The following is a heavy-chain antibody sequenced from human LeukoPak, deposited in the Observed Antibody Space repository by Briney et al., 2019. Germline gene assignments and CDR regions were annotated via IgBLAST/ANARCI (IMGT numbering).Heavy chain of an antibody. D-gene: IGHD1-26*01. Sequence: GGSLRLSCAASGFTFSSYDFHWVRQATGKGLEWVSAIGTSHDTYYPDSVKGRFTISRENAKNSLYLQMNNLRAGDTAVYYCAKDRKGARYYYYDMDVWGQGTTVTVSS. J-gene: IGHJ6*02. CDR2: IGTSHDT. V-gene: IGHV3-13*04. CDR3: AKDRKGARYYYYDMDV. CDR1: GFTFSSYD.